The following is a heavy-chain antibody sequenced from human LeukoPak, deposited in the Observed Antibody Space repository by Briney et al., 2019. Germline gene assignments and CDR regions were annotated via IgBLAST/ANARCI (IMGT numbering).Heavy chain of an antibody. Sequence: GGSLRLSCAASGFTFSSYDMHWVRQAPGKELVWVSRINSDGSSTSYADSVKGRFTISRDNAKNTLYLQMNSLRAEDTAVYYCARGPEWELLPEYYFDYWGQGTLVTVSS. CDR3: ARGPEWELLPEYYFDY. J-gene: IGHJ4*02. V-gene: IGHV3-74*01. CDR1: GFTFSSYD. D-gene: IGHD1-26*01. CDR2: INSDGSST.